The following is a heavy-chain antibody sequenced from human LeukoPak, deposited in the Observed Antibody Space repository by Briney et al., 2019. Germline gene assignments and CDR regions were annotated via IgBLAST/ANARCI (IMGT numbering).Heavy chain of an antibody. D-gene: IGHD2-21*02. Sequence: AGGSLRLSCAASGFTFSSYAMSWVRQAPGKGLEWVSAISGSGGSTCYADSVKGRFTISRDDSKNTLYLQMNSLRAEDTAVYYCAKALPKYCGGDCYSQVDYWGQGTLVTVSS. CDR1: GFTFSSYA. CDR2: ISGSGGST. J-gene: IGHJ4*02. CDR3: AKALPKYCGGDCYSQVDY. V-gene: IGHV3-23*01.